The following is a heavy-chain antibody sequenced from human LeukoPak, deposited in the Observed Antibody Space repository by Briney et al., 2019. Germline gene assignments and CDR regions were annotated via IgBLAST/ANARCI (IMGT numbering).Heavy chain of an antibody. V-gene: IGHV3-23*01. CDR3: AKPTTNYDFRY. Sequence: GGSLRLSCAASGFTFSSYAMSWVRQAPGKGLEWVSAISGSGGSTYYADSVKGRFTISRDNSKNTLYLQMDSLRAEDTAVYYCAKPTTNYDFRYWGQGTLVTVSS. D-gene: IGHD3-3*01. CDR2: ISGSGGST. CDR1: GFTFSSYA. J-gene: IGHJ4*02.